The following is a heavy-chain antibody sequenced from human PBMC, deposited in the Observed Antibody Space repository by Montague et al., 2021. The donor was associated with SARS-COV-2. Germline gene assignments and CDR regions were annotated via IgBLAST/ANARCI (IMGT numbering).Heavy chain of an antibody. V-gene: IGHV4-59*13. CDR3: ARASITMVRGVTRRYFDL. D-gene: IGHD3-10*01. J-gene: IGHJ2*01. CDR1: GGSISSYY. Sequence: SETLSLTCTVSGGSISSYYWSWIRQPPGKGLEWIGYIYYSGSTNYNPSLKSRVTISVDTSKNQFFLKLSAVTAADTAVYYCARASITMVRGVTRRYFDLWGRGTLVTVSS. CDR2: IYYSGST.